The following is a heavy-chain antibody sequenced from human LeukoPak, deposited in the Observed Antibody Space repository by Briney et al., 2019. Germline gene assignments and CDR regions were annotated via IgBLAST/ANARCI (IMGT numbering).Heavy chain of an antibody. CDR3: ARALEAGIFDI. Sequence: GGSLRLSCAASGFIFSSYWMAWVRQAPGKGLEWVANIKEDETAKYYVDSVRGRFTSSRDNAKNSLYLQMNSLRAEDTAVYYCARALEAGIFDIWGQGTFVTVSS. J-gene: IGHJ3*02. CDR2: IKEDETAK. V-gene: IGHV3-7*01. D-gene: IGHD6-13*01. CDR1: GFIFSSYW.